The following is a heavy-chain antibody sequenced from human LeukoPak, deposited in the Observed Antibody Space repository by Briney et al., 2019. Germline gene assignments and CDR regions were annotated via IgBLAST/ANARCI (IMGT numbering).Heavy chain of an antibody. CDR3: ARGGGYRIFDY. V-gene: IGHV3-7*03. Sequence: GGSLRLSCAASGFTFSNYWMSWVRQAPGKGLEWVANIKQDGSEKYYVDSVKGRFTISRDNAKNSLYLQMNSLRAEDTAVYYCARGGGYRIFDYWGQGTLVTVSS. J-gene: IGHJ4*02. CDR2: IKQDGSEK. D-gene: IGHD5-24*01. CDR1: GFTFSNYW.